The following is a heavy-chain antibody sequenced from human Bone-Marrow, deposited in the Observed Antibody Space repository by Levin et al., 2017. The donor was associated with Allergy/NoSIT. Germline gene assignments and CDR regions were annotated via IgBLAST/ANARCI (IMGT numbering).Heavy chain of an antibody. J-gene: IGHJ6*02. Sequence: GESLKISCAASGFTFSSYAVSWVRQAPGKGLEWVSGISASGGSTYYADSVKGRFTISRDNSKNTLCLQMNSLRAEDTAVYYCASGSNQPYYYYYGMDVWGQGTTVTVSS. CDR3: ASGSNQPYYYYYGMDV. D-gene: IGHD1-26*01. CDR2: ISASGGST. V-gene: IGHV3-23*01. CDR1: GFTFSSYA.